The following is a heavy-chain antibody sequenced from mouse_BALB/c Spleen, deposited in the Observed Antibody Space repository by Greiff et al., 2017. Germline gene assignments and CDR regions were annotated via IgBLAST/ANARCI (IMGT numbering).Heavy chain of an antibody. D-gene: IGHD2-4*01. CDR2: ISSGGGST. CDR3: ARHKYDYDAVAY. J-gene: IGHJ3*01. CDR1: GFAFSSYD. V-gene: IGHV5-12-1*01. Sequence: EVKLMESGGGLVKPGGSLKLSCAASGFAFSSYDMSWVRQTPEKRLEWVAYISSGGGSTYYPDTVKGRFTISRDNAKNTLYLQMSSLKSEDTAMYYCARHKYDYDAVAYWGQGTLVTVSA.